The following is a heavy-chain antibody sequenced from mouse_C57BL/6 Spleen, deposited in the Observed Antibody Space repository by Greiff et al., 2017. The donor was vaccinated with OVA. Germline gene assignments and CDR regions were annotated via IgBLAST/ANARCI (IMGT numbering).Heavy chain of an antibody. Sequence: VQLQESGAELVRPGTSVKVSCKASGYAFTNYLIEWVKQRPGQGLEWIGVINPGSGGTNYNEKFKGKATLTADKSSSTAYMQLSSLTSEDSAVYFCARRDWDEYYFDYWGQGTTLTVSS. J-gene: IGHJ2*01. V-gene: IGHV1-54*01. CDR3: ARRDWDEYYFDY. CDR2: INPGSGGT. CDR1: GYAFTNYL. D-gene: IGHD4-1*01.